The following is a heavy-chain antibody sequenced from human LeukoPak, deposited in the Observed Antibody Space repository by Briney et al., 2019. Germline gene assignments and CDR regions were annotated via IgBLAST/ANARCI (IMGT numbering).Heavy chain of an antibody. CDR3: AKDIREHDGSGYYPDDASDV. CDR1: GFTFSSYA. D-gene: IGHD3-22*01. J-gene: IGHJ3*01. Sequence: PGGSLRLSCAASGFTFSSYAMSWVRQAPGKGLEWVSVISDSGGSTYYADSVKGRFTISRDNSKNTVSLHMNSLRAEDTALYYCAKDIREHDGSGYYPDDASDVWGQGTVVTVYS. CDR2: ISDSGGST. V-gene: IGHV3-23*01.